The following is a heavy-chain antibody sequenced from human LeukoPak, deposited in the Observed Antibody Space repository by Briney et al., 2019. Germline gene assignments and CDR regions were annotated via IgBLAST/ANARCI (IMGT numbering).Heavy chain of an antibody. V-gene: IGHV3-43D*03. CDR1: GFTFDDFP. CDR2: ISWNGDST. J-gene: IGHJ3*01. CDR3: VKVKYIYGYGHQTFDF. Sequence: PGGSLRLSCSASGFTFDDFPMHWVRQAPGKGLEWVSLISWNGDSTYYADSVRGRFTISRDNTQNSLCLQMNSLRPEDTAVYYCVKVKYIYGYGHQTFDFWGQGTMVTVSS. D-gene: IGHD5-18*01.